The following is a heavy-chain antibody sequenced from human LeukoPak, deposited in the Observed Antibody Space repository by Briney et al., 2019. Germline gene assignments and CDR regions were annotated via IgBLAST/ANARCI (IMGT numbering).Heavy chain of an antibody. V-gene: IGHV1-69*01. J-gene: IGHJ4*02. CDR2: IIPIFGTA. Sequence: ASVKVSCKASGGTFSSYAISWVRQAPGQGLEWMGGIIPIFGTANYAQKFQGRVTITADESTSTAYMELSSLRSDDTAVYYCAKEVAVAGKDYWGQGTLVTVSS. CDR3: AKEVAVAGKDY. CDR1: GGTFSSYA. D-gene: IGHD6-19*01.